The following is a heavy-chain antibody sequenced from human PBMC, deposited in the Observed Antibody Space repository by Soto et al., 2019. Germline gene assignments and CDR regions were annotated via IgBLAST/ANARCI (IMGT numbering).Heavy chain of an antibody. Sequence: SETLSLTCTVSGGSISSSSYYWGWIRQPPGKGLEWIGSIYYSGSTYYNPSLKSRVTISVDTSKNQFSLKLSSVTAADTAVYYCARHLRAVSAAAGYYFDYWGQGTLVTVSS. D-gene: IGHD6-13*01. CDR2: IYYSGST. CDR3: ARHLRAVSAAAGYYFDY. J-gene: IGHJ4*02. CDR1: GGSISSSSYY. V-gene: IGHV4-39*01.